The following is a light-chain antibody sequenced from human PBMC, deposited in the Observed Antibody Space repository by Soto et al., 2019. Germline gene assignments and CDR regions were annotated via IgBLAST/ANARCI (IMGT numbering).Light chain of an antibody. CDR3: KQYNSWPWT. CDR1: HRVNSDY. J-gene: IGKJ1*01. Sequence: VLTSSEGTMSLSPGERATLSCRASHRVNSDYLARFKQNHGQARRLLIDGASTRTTGIPARFSCSESGTEFTLTISSLQPEDFALHYCKQYNSWPWTFGQGTKV. CDR2: GAS. V-gene: IGKV3D-7*01.